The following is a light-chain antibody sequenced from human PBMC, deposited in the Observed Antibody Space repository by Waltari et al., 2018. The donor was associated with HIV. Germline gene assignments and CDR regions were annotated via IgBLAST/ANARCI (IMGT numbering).Light chain of an antibody. CDR3: QQYNSFWT. Sequence: DIQMIQSPSTLSASVGDRVTITCRASHSISSWLAWYQQNPGKAPKLLIYKASSLESGVPSRVSGSGSGTEFTLIISSLQPDDVATYYCQQYNSFWTFGQGTKVEIK. CDR1: HSISSW. CDR2: KAS. J-gene: IGKJ1*01. V-gene: IGKV1-5*03.